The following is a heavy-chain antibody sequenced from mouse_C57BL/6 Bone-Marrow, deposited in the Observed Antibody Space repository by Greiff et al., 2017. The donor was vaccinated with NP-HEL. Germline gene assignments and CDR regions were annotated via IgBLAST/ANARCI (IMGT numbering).Heavy chain of an antibody. Sequence: VQLQQSGPALVKPGASVKISCQASGYTFTDYYINWVKQRPGQGLEWIGWIFPGSGSTYYIEKFKGKATLTVDKSSSTAYMLRSSLTSEDSAVYCCARSPLYYLYYAMDYWGQGTSVTVSS. D-gene: IGHD1-1*02. CDR2: IFPGSGST. V-gene: IGHV1-75*01. CDR3: ARSPLYYLYYAMDY. J-gene: IGHJ4*01. CDR1: GYTFTDYY.